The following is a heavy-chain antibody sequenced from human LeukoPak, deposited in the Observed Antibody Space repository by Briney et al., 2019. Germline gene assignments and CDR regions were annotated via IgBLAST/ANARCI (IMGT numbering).Heavy chain of an antibody. D-gene: IGHD4-17*01. V-gene: IGHV3-23*01. CDR2: ISGSGGST. CDR1: GFTFSDYY. Sequence: GGSLRLSCAASGFTFSDYYMSWIRQAPGKGLEWVSAISGSGGSTYYADSVKGRFTISRDNSKNTLYLQMNSLRAEDTAVYYCAKDASDGDYAVYWGQGTLVTVSS. CDR3: AKDASDGDYAVY. J-gene: IGHJ4*02.